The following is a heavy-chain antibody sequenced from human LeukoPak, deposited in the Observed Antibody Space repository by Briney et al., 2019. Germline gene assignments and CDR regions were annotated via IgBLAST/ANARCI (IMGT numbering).Heavy chain of an antibody. CDR2: INPSGGGT. V-gene: IGHV1-46*01. J-gene: IGHJ5*02. CDR3: ARTELEAGGFDP. CDR1: GYTFTSSY. D-gene: IGHD6-25*01. Sequence: ASVKVSCKASGYTFTSSYMHWVRQAPGQGLEWMGIINPSGGGTRYAQKFQGRVTMTRDTSTSTVYMELSSLRSEDTAVYYCARTELEAGGFDPWGQGTLVTVSS.